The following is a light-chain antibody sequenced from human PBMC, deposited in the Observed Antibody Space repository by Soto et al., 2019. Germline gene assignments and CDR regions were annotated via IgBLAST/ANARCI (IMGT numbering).Light chain of an antibody. V-gene: IGKV1-12*01. J-gene: IGKJ3*01. CDR3: QQANSFPFT. Sequence: DIQMPQSPSSVSASVGDRVTITCRASQAISRSLAWYQQKPGEAPKLLFYAASILQSGVPSRFSGSGSGTDFTLTITRLQPEDFASYYCQQANSFPFTFGRGTKV. CDR2: AAS. CDR1: QAISRS.